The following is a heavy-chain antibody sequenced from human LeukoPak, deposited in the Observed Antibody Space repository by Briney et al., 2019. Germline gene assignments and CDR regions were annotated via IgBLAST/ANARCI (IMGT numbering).Heavy chain of an antibody. CDR3: ARGYPYYFDY. V-gene: IGHV4-59*12. J-gene: IGHJ4*02. D-gene: IGHD1-1*01. CDR2: MSNSGST. CDR1: GASISSYY. Sequence: SETLSLTCTVSGASISSYYWSWIRQPPGKGLEWIGYMSNSGSTNYNPSLKSRVTISVDTSKNQFSLKLSSVTAADTAVYYCARGYPYYFDYWGQGTLVTVSS.